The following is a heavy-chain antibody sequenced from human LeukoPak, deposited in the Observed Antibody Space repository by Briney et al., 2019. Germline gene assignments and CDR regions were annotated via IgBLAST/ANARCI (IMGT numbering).Heavy chain of an antibody. CDR1: GFTFSMYW. J-gene: IGHJ4*02. D-gene: IGHD3-3*01. CDR3: ATGGKFDFWSGYHIDN. CDR2: ISYDGSNK. Sequence: GGSLRLSCEVSGFTFSMYWMTWVRQAPGKGLEWVAVISYDGSNKNFADSAKGRFTVSRDNSKHTLYLHMNSLRSDDTAMYYCATGGKFDFWSGYHIDNWGQGTLVTVSS. V-gene: IGHV3-30*03.